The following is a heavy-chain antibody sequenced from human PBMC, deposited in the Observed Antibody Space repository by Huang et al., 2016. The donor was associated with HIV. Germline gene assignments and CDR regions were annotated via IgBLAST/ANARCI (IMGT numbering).Heavy chain of an antibody. CDR2: IFPDDSDT. V-gene: IGHV5-51*01. CDR1: GYRFSSYW. Sequence: VQLVQSGAEVKKPGESLKISCKGSGYRFSSYWIAWVRQMPGKGLEWMGSIFPDDSDTTYSPSFEGQVTISADKSIGTAYLQWSSLKASDTAMYYCARRFSSSSGYFDYWGQGSLVTVSS. CDR3: ARRFSSSSGYFDY. J-gene: IGHJ4*02. D-gene: IGHD6-6*01.